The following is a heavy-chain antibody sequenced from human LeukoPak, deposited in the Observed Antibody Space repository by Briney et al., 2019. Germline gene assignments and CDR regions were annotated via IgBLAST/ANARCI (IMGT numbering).Heavy chain of an antibody. CDR2: ISGSGGST. CDR3: AKDQRYYDYVWGSYRPDFFDY. Sequence: PGGSLRLSCAASGFTFSSYAMSWVRQAPGKGLEWVSAISGSGGSTYYADSVKGRFTISRDNSKNTLYLQMNSLRAEDTAVYYCAKDQRYYDYVWGSYRPDFFDYWGQGTLVTVSS. D-gene: IGHD3-16*02. V-gene: IGHV3-23*01. J-gene: IGHJ4*02. CDR1: GFTFSSYA.